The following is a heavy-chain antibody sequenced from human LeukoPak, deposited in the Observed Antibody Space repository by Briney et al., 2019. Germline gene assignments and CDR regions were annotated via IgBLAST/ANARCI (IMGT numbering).Heavy chain of an antibody. CDR1: GFAFSTFW. Sequence: GGSLRLSCAASGFAFSTFWMHWVRQAPGKGLEWVADIKQDGSEKYYMDSVKGRFTISRDNAKKSLYLQMNSLKAEDTAIYYCAKDNGAGGFDYWGQGTLVPSPQ. J-gene: IGHJ4*02. V-gene: IGHV3-7*03. CDR3: AKDNGAGGFDY. CDR2: IKQDGSEK. D-gene: IGHD1-26*01.